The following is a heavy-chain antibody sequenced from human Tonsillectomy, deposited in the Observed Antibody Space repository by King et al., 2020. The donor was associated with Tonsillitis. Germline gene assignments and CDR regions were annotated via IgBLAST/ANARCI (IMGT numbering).Heavy chain of an antibody. D-gene: IGHD6-19*01. Sequence: VQLVESGGGLVQPGGSLRLSCAASGFTFSSYAMSWVRQAPGKGLEWVSAISGSGGSTYYADSVKGRFTISRDNSKNTLYLQMNSLRAEDTAVYYCAKRLAPNTIAVAGPFDYWGQGTLVTVSS. V-gene: IGHV3-23*04. J-gene: IGHJ4*02. CDR1: GFTFSSYA. CDR2: ISGSGGST. CDR3: AKRLAPNTIAVAGPFDY.